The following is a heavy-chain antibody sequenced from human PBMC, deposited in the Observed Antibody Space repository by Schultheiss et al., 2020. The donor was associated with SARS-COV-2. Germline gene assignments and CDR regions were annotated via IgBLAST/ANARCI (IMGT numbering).Heavy chain of an antibody. J-gene: IGHJ4*02. V-gene: IGHV3-48*04. Sequence: GGSLRLSCAASGFTFSSYGMHWVRQAPGKGLEWVSYISSSGSTIYYADSVKGRFTISRDNAKNSLFLQMNSLRAEDTAVYYCARDYDSSGYNFDYWGQGTLVTVSS. CDR2: ISSSGSTI. D-gene: IGHD3-22*01. CDR1: GFTFSSYG. CDR3: ARDYDSSGYNFDY.